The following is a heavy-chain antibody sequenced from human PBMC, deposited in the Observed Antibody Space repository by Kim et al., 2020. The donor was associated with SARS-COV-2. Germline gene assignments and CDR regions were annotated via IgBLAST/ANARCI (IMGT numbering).Heavy chain of an antibody. CDR2: ISGSGGST. CDR3: AKDGTLVVSPWGELDY. D-gene: IGHD2-15*01. CDR1: GFTFSSYS. J-gene: IGHJ4*02. Sequence: GGSLRLSCAASGFTFSSYSMSWVRQAPGKGLEWVSAISGSGGSTYYADSVKGRFTISRDNSKNTLYLQMNSLRAEDTAVYYCAKDGTLVVSPWGELDYWGQGTLVTVSS. V-gene: IGHV3-23*01.